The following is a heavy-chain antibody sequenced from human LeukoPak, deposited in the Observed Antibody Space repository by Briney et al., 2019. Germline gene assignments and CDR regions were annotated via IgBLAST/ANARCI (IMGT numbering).Heavy chain of an antibody. D-gene: IGHD6-19*01. CDR1: GFTFISYS. J-gene: IGHJ4*02. CDR3: AKNPIAVASYFDY. CDR2: ISGSGGST. V-gene: IGHV3-23*01. Sequence: GGSLRLSCAASGFTFISYSMNWVRQAPGKGLEWVSAISGSGGSTYYADSVKGRFTISRDNSKNTLYLQMNSLRAEDTAVYYCAKNPIAVASYFDYWGQGTLVTVSS.